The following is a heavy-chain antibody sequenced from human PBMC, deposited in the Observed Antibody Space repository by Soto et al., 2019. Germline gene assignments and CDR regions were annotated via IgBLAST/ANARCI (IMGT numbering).Heavy chain of an antibody. D-gene: IGHD6-19*01. Sequence: QVQLVESGGGVVQPRRSLRLSCAASGFTFSSYGMHWVRQAPGKGLEWVAVISYDGSNKYYADSVKGRFTISRDNSKNTLYLQMNSLRAEDTAVYYCAKDGVAVAGTGRGYFDYWGQGTLVTVSS. CDR3: AKDGVAVAGTGRGYFDY. CDR1: GFTFSSYG. J-gene: IGHJ4*02. CDR2: ISYDGSNK. V-gene: IGHV3-30*18.